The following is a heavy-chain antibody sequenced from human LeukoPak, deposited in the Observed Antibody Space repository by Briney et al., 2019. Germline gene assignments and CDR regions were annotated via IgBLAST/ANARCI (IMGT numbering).Heavy chain of an antibody. CDR2: INSDGSST. CDR1: GFTFSSYW. D-gene: IGHD6-19*01. Sequence: QPGGSLRLSCAASGFTFSSYWMHWVRQAPGKGLVWVSRINSDGSSTSYADSVKGRFTISRDNAKNTLYLQMNSLRAEDTAVYYCAREGRSSGWPHFDYWGQGTLVTVSS. V-gene: IGHV3-74*01. J-gene: IGHJ4*02. CDR3: AREGRSSGWPHFDY.